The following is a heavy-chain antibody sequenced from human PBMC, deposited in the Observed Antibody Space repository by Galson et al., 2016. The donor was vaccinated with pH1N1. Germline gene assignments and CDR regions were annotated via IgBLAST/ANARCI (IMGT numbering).Heavy chain of an antibody. CDR2: ITTSGDSL. V-gene: IGHV3-48*03. CDR3: VRDYYSYYGMYV. CDR1: GFTFSGFE. J-gene: IGHJ6*02. Sequence: SLRLSCAASGFTFSGFEMNWVRQAPGKGLEWISYITTSGDSLYYADSVKGRFTISRDNAKNSLYLQMNSLRVEDTAVYYCVRDYYSYYGMYVWGQGTTVTVSS.